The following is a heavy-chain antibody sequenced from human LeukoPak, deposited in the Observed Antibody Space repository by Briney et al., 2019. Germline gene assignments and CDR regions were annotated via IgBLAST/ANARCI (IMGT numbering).Heavy chain of an antibody. D-gene: IGHD6-13*01. J-gene: IGHJ5*02. V-gene: IGHV1-24*01. Sequence: ASVKVSCKVSGYTLTELSMHWVRQAPGKGLEWMGGFDPEDGETIYAQKFQGRVTMTEDTSTDTAYMELSSLRSEDTAVYYCATEPKHSSSWSSWFDPWGQGTLVTVSS. CDR3: ATEPKHSSSWSSWFDP. CDR1: GYTLTELS. CDR2: FDPEDGET.